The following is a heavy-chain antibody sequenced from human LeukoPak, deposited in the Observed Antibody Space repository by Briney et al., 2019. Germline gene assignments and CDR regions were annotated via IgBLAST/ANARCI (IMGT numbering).Heavy chain of an antibody. J-gene: IGHJ4*01. Sequence: ASVKVSCKASGYTFTNYAMHWVRQAPGQRLEWMGWINAVNGNAKYSQNFQARVTITRDTSASTAYMELSSLRSEDTAVYYCARVSVIAVDYWGQGTLVTVSS. CDR1: GYTFTNYA. CDR3: ARVSVIAVDY. D-gene: IGHD6-19*01. CDR2: INAVNGNA. V-gene: IGHV1-3*01.